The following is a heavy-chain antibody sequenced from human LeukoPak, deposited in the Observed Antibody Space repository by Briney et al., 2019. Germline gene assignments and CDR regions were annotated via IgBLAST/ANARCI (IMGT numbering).Heavy chain of an antibody. CDR1: GGSISSGGYS. J-gene: IGHJ4*02. Sequence: SETLSLTCAVSGGSISSGGYSWSWIRQPPGKGLEWIGYIYHSGSTYYNPSLKSRVTISVDRSKNQFSLKLSSVTAADTAVYYCARGPLTTPTDYWGQGTLVTVSS. V-gene: IGHV4-30-2*01. CDR3: ARGPLTTPTDY. D-gene: IGHD3-22*01. CDR2: IYHSGST.